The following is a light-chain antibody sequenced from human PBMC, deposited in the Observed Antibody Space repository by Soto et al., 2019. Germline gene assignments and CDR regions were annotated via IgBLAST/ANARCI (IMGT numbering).Light chain of an antibody. Sequence: DIQMTQSPSSLSASVGDRVTITCRASQSISNYLNWYQQKPGKAPKLLIYAASSVQSGVPSRFSGSVSGTDFTLTISSLQPEDFATYSCQQSYTTLFTFGPGTNVDI. V-gene: IGKV1-39*01. CDR1: QSISNY. CDR2: AAS. J-gene: IGKJ3*01. CDR3: QQSYTTLFT.